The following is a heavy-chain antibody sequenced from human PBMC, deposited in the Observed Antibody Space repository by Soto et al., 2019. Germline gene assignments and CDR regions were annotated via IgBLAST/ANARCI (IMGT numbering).Heavy chain of an antibody. CDR2: IYYSGST. CDR3: ARDRHWFDP. Sequence: SETLSLTCTVSGGSISSYYWSWIRQPPGKGLEWIGYIYYSGSTNYNPSLKSRVTISVDTSKNQFSLKLSSATAADKAVYYCARDRHWFDPWGQGTPVPVSS. J-gene: IGHJ5*02. V-gene: IGHV4-59*01. CDR1: GGSISSYY.